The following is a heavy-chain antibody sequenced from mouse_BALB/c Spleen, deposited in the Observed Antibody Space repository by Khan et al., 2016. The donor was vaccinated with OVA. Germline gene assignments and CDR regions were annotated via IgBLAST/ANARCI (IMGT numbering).Heavy chain of an antibody. CDR1: GFSFSSYS. CDR3: TRTRGYYCSKPYMDY. V-gene: IGHV5-6-4*01. Sequence: EVELVESGGGLVRPGGSLKLSCAASGFSFSSYSMSLVRQTPEKRLEWVATISRGCIYTYYPDSVTGRFTISRDHAKNTLYLQMKSLKSEDTAMYYCTRTRGYYCSKPYMDYWGQGTTLTVSS. D-gene: IGHD1-1*01. J-gene: IGHJ2*01. CDR2: ISRGCIYT.